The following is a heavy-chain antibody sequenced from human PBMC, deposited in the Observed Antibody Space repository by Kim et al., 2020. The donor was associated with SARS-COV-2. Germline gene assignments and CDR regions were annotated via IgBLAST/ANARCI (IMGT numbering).Heavy chain of an antibody. Sequence: GGSLRLSCVASGFSFSNAYMSWVRQAPGRGLEWVGRIKTKPDGGTADYAVPVKGRFTISRDDSKNTLFLQMDGLKTEDTAGYYCATDRRAFDYWGQGALV. CDR1: GFSFSNAY. J-gene: IGHJ4*02. CDR3: ATDRRAFDY. V-gene: IGHV3-15*01. CDR2: IKTKPDGGTA.